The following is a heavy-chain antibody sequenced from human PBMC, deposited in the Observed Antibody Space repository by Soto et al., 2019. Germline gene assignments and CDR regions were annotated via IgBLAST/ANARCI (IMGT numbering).Heavy chain of an antibody. D-gene: IGHD4-17*01. CDR1: GSTFSSYA. CDR2: ISDDGSNK. V-gene: IGHV3-30-3*01. CDR3: AREGRYGDYFDY. J-gene: IGHJ4*02. Sequence: PGGSLRLSCAASGSTFSSYAMHWVRQAPGKGLEWVAVISDDGSNKYADSVKGRFTMSRDNSKNTLYLPMNSLRAEDTAVYYCAREGRYGDYFDYWGQGTLVIVSS.